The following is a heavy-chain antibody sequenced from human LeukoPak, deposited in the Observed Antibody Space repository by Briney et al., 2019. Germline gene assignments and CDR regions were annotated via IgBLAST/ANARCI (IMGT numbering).Heavy chain of an antibody. CDR3: ARGPGVVVVPAPEFDP. V-gene: IGHV4-31*03. CDR1: GGSISSGGYY. Sequence: SQTLSLTCTASGGSISSGGYYWSWIRQHPGKGLEWIGYIYYSGSTYYNPSLKSRVTISVDTSKNQFSLKLSSVTAADTAVYYCARGPGVVVVPAPEFDPWGQGTLVTVSS. D-gene: IGHD2-2*01. CDR2: IYYSGST. J-gene: IGHJ5*02.